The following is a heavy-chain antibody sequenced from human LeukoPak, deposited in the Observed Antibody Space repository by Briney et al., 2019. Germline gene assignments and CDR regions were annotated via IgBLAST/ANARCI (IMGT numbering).Heavy chain of an antibody. D-gene: IGHD2/OR15-2a*01. CDR1: GYTLTSHG. Sequence: ASVKVSCKASGYTLTSHGISWVRQAPGQGLEWMGWIRPSTGDTDYALSLQGRVTLTTDTSTNTAYMELRSLRSDDTAVYYCARVRDYLFDYWGQGTLVTVSS. CDR2: IRPSTGDT. CDR3: ARVRDYLFDY. J-gene: IGHJ4*02. V-gene: IGHV1-18*01.